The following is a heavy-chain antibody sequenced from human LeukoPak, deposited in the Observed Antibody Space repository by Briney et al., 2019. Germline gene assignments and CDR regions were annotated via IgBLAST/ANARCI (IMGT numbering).Heavy chain of an antibody. CDR1: GYTFTSYY. Sequence: GASVKVSCKASGYTFTSYYMHWVRQAPGQGLEWMGIINPSGGSTSYAQKFQGRVTMTRDTSTSTVYMELSSLRSEDTAVYYCARDWGAYCGGDCLFDYWGQGNPGHRLL. CDR3: ARDWGAYCGGDCLFDY. V-gene: IGHV1-46*01. J-gene: IGHJ4*02. D-gene: IGHD2-21*02. CDR2: INPSGGST.